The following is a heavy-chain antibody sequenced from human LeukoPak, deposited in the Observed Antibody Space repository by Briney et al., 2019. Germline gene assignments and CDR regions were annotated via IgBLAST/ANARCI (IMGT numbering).Heavy chain of an antibody. J-gene: IGHJ6*03. CDR3: ARHLGYCSGGSCYSGNYYYYMDV. Sequence: PSETLSLTCTVSGGSISSSSYYWAWLRQPPGKGLEWIGSIYYSGSTYYNPSLKSRVTISVDTSKNQFSLKLSSVTAADTAVYYCARHLGYCSGGSCYSGNYYYYMDVWGKGTTVTVSS. V-gene: IGHV4-39*01. D-gene: IGHD2-15*01. CDR2: IYYSGST. CDR1: GGSISSSSYY.